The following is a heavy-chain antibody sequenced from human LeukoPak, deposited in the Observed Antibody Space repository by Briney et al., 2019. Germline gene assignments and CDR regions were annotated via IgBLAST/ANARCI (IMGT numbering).Heavy chain of an antibody. J-gene: IGHJ4*02. D-gene: IGHD7-27*01. CDR3: ARDLNWDPTRPIDY. CDR2: ISSSSSYI. Sequence: PGGSLRLSCAASGFSFTTYALSWVRQAPGKGLEWVSSISSSSSYIYYADSVKGRFTICRDNAKNSLYLQMNSLRAEDTAVYYCARDLNWDPTRPIDYWGQGTLVTVSS. V-gene: IGHV3-21*01. CDR1: GFSFTTYA.